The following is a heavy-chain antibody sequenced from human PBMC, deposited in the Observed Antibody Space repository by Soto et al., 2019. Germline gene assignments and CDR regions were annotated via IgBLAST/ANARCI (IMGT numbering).Heavy chain of an antibody. CDR1: GDSVTSNVW. V-gene: IGHV4-4*02. J-gene: IGHJ4*02. CDR3: ARDAAVPGESDRFDY. CDR2: AYHNGLT. D-gene: IGHD6-19*01. Sequence: HVQLQESGPGLVKPSGTLSLTCAVSGDSVTSNVWWSWVRQPPGKGLEWIGEAYHNGLTDYNLSLKSRVTMSVDTSKNEFSLNLTSLTAADTAIYYCARDAAVPGESDRFDYWGQGTLVTVSS.